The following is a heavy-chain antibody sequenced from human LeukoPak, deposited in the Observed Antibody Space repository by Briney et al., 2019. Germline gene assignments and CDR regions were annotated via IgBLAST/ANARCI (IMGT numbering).Heavy chain of an antibody. J-gene: IGHJ5*02. CDR3: ARKTPSSGYYYGWFDP. CDR2: ISYSGST. Sequence: SETLSLTCTVSGGSISTYYWSWIRQPPGKGLEWIGYISYSGSTNYNPSLKSRVTISVDTSKNQFSLKLSSVTAADTAVYYCARKTPSSGYYYGWFDPWGQGTLVTVSS. CDR1: GGSISTYY. V-gene: IGHV4-59*08. D-gene: IGHD3-22*01.